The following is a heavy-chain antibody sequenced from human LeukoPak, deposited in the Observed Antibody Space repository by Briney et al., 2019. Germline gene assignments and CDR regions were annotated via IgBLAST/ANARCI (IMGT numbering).Heavy chain of an antibody. Sequence: GGSLRLSCAASGFTVSSNYMSWVRQAPGKGLEWVSVIYSGGSTYYADSVKGRFTISRDNSKNTLYLQMNSLRAEDTAVYYCARDDPYSSSWYHGGQGTLVTVSS. D-gene: IGHD6-13*01. CDR3: ARDDPYSSSWYH. J-gene: IGHJ4*02. CDR2: IYSGGST. CDR1: GFTVSSNY. V-gene: IGHV3-66*01.